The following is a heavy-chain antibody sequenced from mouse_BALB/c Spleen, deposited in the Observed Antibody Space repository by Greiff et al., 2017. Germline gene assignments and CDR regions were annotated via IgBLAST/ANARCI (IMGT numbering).Heavy chain of an antibody. Sequence: QVHVKQSGPGLVAPSQSLSITCTVSGFSLTSYGVHWVRQPPGKGLEWLGVIWAGGSTNYNSALMSRLSISKDNSKSQVFLKMNSLQTDDTAMYYCARYGNPAWFAYWGQGTLVTVSA. V-gene: IGHV2-9*02. CDR2: IWAGGST. J-gene: IGHJ3*01. D-gene: IGHD2-1*01. CDR3: ARYGNPAWFAY. CDR1: GFSLTSYG.